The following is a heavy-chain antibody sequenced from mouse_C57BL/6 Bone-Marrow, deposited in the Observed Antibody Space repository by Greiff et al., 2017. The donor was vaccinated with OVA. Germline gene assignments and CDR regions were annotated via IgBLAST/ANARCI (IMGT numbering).Heavy chain of an antibody. J-gene: IGHJ3*01. V-gene: IGHV5-17*01. CDR1: GFTFSDYG. CDR3: ARRADSSGFAY. D-gene: IGHD3-2*02. CDR2: ISSGSSTI. Sequence: EVQRVESGGGLVKPGGSLKLSCAASGFTFSDYGMHWVRQAPEKGLEWVAYISSGSSTIYYADTVKGRFTISIDNAKNTLFLQMTSLRSEDTAMYYCARRADSSGFAYWGQGTLVTVSA.